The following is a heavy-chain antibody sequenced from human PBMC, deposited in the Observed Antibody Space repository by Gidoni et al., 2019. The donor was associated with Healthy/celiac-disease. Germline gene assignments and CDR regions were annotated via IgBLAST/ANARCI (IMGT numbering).Heavy chain of an antibody. CDR2: FDPEDGET. D-gene: IGHD3-3*01. J-gene: IGHJ4*02. V-gene: IGHV1-24*01. Sequence: QVQLVQSGAVVKKPGSSVKVSRKVSGYTLTELSMHWVRQAPGTGLEWMGGFDPEDGETIYAQKFQGRVTMTEDTSTDTAYMELSSLRSEDTAVYYCATGGGGYYNVFRPYFDYWGQGTLVTVSS. CDR3: ATGGGGYYNVFRPYFDY. CDR1: GYTLTELS.